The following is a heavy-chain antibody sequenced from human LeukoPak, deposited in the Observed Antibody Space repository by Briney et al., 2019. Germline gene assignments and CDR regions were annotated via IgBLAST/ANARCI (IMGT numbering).Heavy chain of an antibody. V-gene: IGHV3-23*01. Sequence: GGSLRLSCAASGFTFSSYAMSWVRQAPGKGLEWVSAISGSGGSTYYADSVKGRFTISRDNSKKQLFLQVDSLRVEDTAVYYCAKGKINHDGAFDAWGQGTRVTVSS. D-gene: IGHD3-16*01. CDR1: GFTFSSYA. CDR3: AKGKINHDGAFDA. J-gene: IGHJ3*01. CDR2: ISGSGGST.